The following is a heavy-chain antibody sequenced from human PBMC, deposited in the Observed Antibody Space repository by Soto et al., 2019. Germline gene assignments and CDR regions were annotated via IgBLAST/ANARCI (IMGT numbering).Heavy chain of an antibody. CDR1: GGSFSGYY. CDR2: VNQSGST. Sequence: QVHLQQWGAGLLKPSETPSLTCAVYGGSFSGYYWNWIRQPPGKGLEWIGKVNQSGSTNYNPSLKSRVTISVDTSKNQFSLKLSSVTGADTAVYYCAREPISMVRGVSYSYYGMDVWGQGTTVTVSS. D-gene: IGHD3-10*01. V-gene: IGHV4-34*02. J-gene: IGHJ6*02. CDR3: AREPISMVRGVSYSYYGMDV.